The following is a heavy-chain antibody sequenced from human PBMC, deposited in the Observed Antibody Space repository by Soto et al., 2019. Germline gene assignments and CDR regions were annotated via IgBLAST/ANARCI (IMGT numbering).Heavy chain of an antibody. J-gene: IGHJ4*02. V-gene: IGHV4-34*01. D-gene: IGHD2-2*02. CDR1: GGSFSGYY. Sequence: SETLSLTCAVYGGSFSGYYWSWIRQPPGKGLEWIGEINHSGSTNYNPSLKSRVTISVDTSKNQFSLKLSSVTAADTAVYYCARGFIVVVPAAITYFDYWGQGTLVTVS. CDR3: ARGFIVVVPAAITYFDY. CDR2: INHSGST.